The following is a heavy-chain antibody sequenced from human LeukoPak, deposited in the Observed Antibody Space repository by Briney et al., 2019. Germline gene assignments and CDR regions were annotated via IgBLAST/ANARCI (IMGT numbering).Heavy chain of an antibody. CDR2: ISYDGSYK. J-gene: IGHJ4*02. D-gene: IGHD1-26*01. Sequence: GGSLRLSCAASGFTFSTSGMHWVRQSPGKGLEWMALISYDGSYKDFADSAQGRFTISRDNSKNTLYLQMNSLRPEDTAVYYCARRVRGSYSGDDYWGQGTLVTVSS. CDR3: ARRVRGSYSGDDY. V-gene: IGHV3-30*03. CDR1: GFTFSTSG.